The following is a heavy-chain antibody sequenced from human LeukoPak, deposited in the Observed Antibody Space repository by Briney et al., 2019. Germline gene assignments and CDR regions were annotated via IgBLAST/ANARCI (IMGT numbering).Heavy chain of an antibody. CDR2: FYHGGST. J-gene: IGHJ4*02. Sequence: SETLSLTCTVSGYSISTGYYWDWIRQPPGKGLEWIGTFYHGGSTYYNPSLKGRVTISVDTPKNQFSLNLTSVTAADTAVYYCARVEYRGSRGYSVYCFDYWGQGSLVTVSS. CDR1: GYSISTGYY. CDR3: ARVEYRGSRGYSVYCFDY. D-gene: IGHD3-22*01. V-gene: IGHV4-38-2*02.